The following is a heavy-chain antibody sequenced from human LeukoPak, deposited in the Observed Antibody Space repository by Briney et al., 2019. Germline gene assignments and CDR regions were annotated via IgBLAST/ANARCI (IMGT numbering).Heavy chain of an antibody. D-gene: IGHD2-15*01. CDR1: GFTFSSYG. CDR3: ARDYCSGGSCKRGDY. J-gene: IGHJ4*02. V-gene: IGHV3-30*03. Sequence: GGSLRLSCAASGFTFSSYGMHWVRQAPGKGLEWVAVISYDGSNKYYADSVKGRFTISRDNSRSTLYLEMNSLRAEDTAVYYCARDYCSGGSCKRGDYWGQGTLVTVSS. CDR2: ISYDGSNK.